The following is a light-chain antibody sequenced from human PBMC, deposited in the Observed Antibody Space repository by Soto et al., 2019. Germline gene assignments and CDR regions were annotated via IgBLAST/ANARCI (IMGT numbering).Light chain of an antibody. CDR3: YTYAGGSTYL. J-gene: IGLJ1*01. V-gene: IGLV2-23*01. Sequence: QSVLTQPASVSGSPGQSITTSCTGTSSDVGSYSLLSWYQHHPGNAPKLIIYEDIKGPSGVSNRFSGSKSGNTASLRISGLQAEDEADYYCYTYAGGSTYLFGTGTKVTVL. CDR1: SSDVGSYSL. CDR2: EDI.